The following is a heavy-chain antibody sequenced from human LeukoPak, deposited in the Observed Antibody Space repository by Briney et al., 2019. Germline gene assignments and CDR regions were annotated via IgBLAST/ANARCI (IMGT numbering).Heavy chain of an antibody. J-gene: IGHJ4*02. V-gene: IGHV3-74*01. Sequence: PGGSLRLSCAASGFTFAKYAMSWVRQAPGKGLVWVSRINSDGSSTSYADSVKGRFTISRDNAKNTLSLQMNSLRAEDTAVYYCARGVRELGMTNYWGQGTLVTVSS. CDR1: GFTFAKYA. D-gene: IGHD7-27*01. CDR2: INSDGSST. CDR3: ARGVRELGMTNY.